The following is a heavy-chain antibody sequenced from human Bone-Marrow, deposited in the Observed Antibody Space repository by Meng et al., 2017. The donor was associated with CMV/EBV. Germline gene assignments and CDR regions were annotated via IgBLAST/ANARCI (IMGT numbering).Heavy chain of an antibody. CDR2: TDSSSRII. CDR3: ARAKDTTGIAASGSGY. D-gene: IGHD1-1*01. CDR1: GFTYSNYW. V-gene: IGHV3-21*06. J-gene: IGHJ4*02. Sequence: GESLKISCAASGFTYSNYWMTWVRQAPEKGLEWVSSTDSSSRIIYYAESVKGRFTISRDNAKNSLYLQMNSLRAEDTAVYYCARAKDTTGIAASGSGYWGQGTLVTVSS.